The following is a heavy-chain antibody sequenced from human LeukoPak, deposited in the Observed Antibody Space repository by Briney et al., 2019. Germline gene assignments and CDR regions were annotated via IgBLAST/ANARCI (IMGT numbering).Heavy chain of an antibody. Sequence: GGSLRLSCAASGFTFSSYGMHWVRQAPGKGLEWVAVISYDGSNKYYADSVKGRFTISRDNSKNTLYLQMNSLRAEDTAVYYCAKDPHGGTFAARDAFDIWGQGTMVTVSS. CDR3: AKDPHGGTFAARDAFDI. J-gene: IGHJ3*02. V-gene: IGHV3-30*18. D-gene: IGHD3-3*02. CDR1: GFTFSSYG. CDR2: ISYDGSNK.